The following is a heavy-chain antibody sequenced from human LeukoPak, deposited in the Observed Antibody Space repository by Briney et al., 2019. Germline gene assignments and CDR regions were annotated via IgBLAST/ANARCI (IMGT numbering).Heavy chain of an antibody. V-gene: IGHV3-23*01. CDR1: GFTFSSYA. Sequence: GGSLRLSCAASGFTFSSYAMSWVRRAPGKGLEWVSGISLDGATTYYAGSVEGRFTISRDNSKNTLYLQMNSLRADDTAVYYCLKDHGWLLYCGGQGTLVTV. D-gene: IGHD3/OR15-3a*01. CDR3: LKDHGWLLYC. CDR2: ISLDGATT. J-gene: IGHJ4*02.